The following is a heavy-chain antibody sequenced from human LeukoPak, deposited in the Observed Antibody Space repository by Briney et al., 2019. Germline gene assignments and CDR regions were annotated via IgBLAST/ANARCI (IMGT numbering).Heavy chain of an antibody. Sequence: SETLSLTCGVSGGSISSNNWWSWVRQPPGQGLEWIGEIYHSGSANYNPSLKSRVTISVDKSKNQLSLKLISVTAADTAIYYCAKNGDRGAYCTGGTCYPYFYYYMDVWGKGTTVTI. D-gene: IGHD2-15*01. CDR1: GGSISSNNW. CDR3: AKNGDRGAYCTGGTCYPYFYYYMDV. CDR2: IYHSGSA. J-gene: IGHJ6*03. V-gene: IGHV4-4*02.